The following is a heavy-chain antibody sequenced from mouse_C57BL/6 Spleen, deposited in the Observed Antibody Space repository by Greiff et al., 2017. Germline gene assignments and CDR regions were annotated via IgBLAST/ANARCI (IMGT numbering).Heavy chain of an antibody. CDR2: ISGGGGNT. J-gene: IGHJ4*01. CDR3: ARQRYYGSSSHYYAMGY. V-gene: IGHV5-9*01. CDR1: GFTFSSYT. Sequence: EVQRVESGGGLVKPGGSLKLSCAASGFTFSSYTMSWVRQTPEKRLEWVATISGGGGNTYYPDSVKGRFTISRDNAKNTLYLQMSSLRSEDTALYYCARQRYYGSSSHYYAMGYWGQETSVTVSS. D-gene: IGHD1-1*01.